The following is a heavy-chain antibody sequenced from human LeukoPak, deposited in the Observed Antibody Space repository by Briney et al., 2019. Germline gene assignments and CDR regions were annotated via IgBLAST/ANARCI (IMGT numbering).Heavy chain of an antibody. Sequence: PGRSLRLSCAASGFTFDDYSMHWVRQAPGKGLEWVSGISWNSGSIGYADSVKGRFTISRHNAKNSLYLQMNSLRAEDMALYYCAKGITFGGVIVPMAFDYWGQGTLVTVSS. D-gene: IGHD3-16*02. CDR1: GFTFDDYS. CDR3: AKGITFGGVIVPMAFDY. J-gene: IGHJ4*02. CDR2: ISWNSGSI. V-gene: IGHV3-9*03.